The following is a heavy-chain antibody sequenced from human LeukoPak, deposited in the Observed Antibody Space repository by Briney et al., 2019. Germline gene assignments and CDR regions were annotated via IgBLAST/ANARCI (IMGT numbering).Heavy chain of an antibody. V-gene: IGHV1-8*01. Sequence: ASVKVSCKASGYTFTSYDINWVRQATGQGLEWMGWMNPNSGNTGYAQKFQGRVTMTRDTSISTAYMELSRLRSDDTAVYYCARDPSYGSEDYWGQGTLVTVSS. CDR3: ARDPSYGSEDY. CDR2: MNPNSGNT. D-gene: IGHD3-10*01. J-gene: IGHJ4*02. CDR1: GYTFTSYD.